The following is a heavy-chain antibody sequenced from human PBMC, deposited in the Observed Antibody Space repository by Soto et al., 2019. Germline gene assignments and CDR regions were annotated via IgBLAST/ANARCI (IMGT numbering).Heavy chain of an antibody. J-gene: IGHJ6*02. CDR1: GYTFTNSG. Sequence: ASVKVSCKASGYTFTNSGISWVRQAPGQGLDWMGWISTDNGNTNYAQHLQGRVSMTTDTSTSTAYMDLRSLRSDDTAVYYCARDQGITTFGLYSMYYYGMDVWG. V-gene: IGHV1-18*01. CDR3: ARDQGITTFGLYSMYYYGMDV. CDR2: ISTDNGNT. D-gene: IGHD3-3*01.